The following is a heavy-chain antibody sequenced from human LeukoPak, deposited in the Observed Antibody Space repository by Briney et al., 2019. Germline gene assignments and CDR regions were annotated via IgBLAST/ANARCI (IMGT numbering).Heavy chain of an antibody. CDR2: ISGSGGYT. V-gene: IGHV3-23*01. Sequence: PGGSLRLSCAASGFTFSSYAMSWVRQAPGKGLEWVSAISGSGGYTDYADSVKGRFIISRDNAKNSLYLQMNSLRDEDTAVYYCARAFGLTDYWGQGTLVTVSS. CDR1: GFTFSSYA. D-gene: IGHD3/OR15-3a*01. CDR3: ARAFGLTDY. J-gene: IGHJ4*02.